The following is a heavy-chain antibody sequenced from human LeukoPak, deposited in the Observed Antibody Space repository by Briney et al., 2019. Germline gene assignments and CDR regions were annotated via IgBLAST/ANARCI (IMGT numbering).Heavy chain of an antibody. CDR2: INPNSGGT. CDR1: GYTFTGYY. V-gene: IGHV1-2*02. CDR3: ARERAVGYLRGYFFDY. J-gene: IGHJ4*02. D-gene: IGHD4-17*01. Sequence: ASVNVSCKASGYTFTGYYMHWVRQAPGQGLEWMGWINPNSGGTNYAQKFQGRVTMTRDTSISTAYMELSRLRSDDTAVYYCARERAVGYLRGYFFDYWGQGSLVTVSS.